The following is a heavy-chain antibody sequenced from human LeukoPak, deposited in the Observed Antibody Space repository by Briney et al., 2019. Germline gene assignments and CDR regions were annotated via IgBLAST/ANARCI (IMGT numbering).Heavy chain of an antibody. CDR2: TRYDGSNK. Sequence: GESLRLSCAASGFTFSNYGMHWVRQAPGKGLEWVAFTRYDGSNKYYADSVKGRFTISRDNSKNTLYLQMNSLGVEGTAVYYCAKDQEVGATTIDYWGQGTLVTVSS. D-gene: IGHD1-26*01. CDR1: GFTFSNYG. J-gene: IGHJ4*02. CDR3: AKDQEVGATTIDY. V-gene: IGHV3-30*02.